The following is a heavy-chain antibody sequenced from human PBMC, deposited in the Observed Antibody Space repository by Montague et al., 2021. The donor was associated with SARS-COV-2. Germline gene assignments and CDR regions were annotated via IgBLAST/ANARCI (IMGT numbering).Heavy chain of an antibody. CDR1: GGSISSINW. D-gene: IGHD6-19*01. CDR2: IYHSGST. CDR3: ARTGYSSGWHSFDY. V-gene: IGHV4-4*02. J-gene: IGHJ4*02. Sequence: SETLSLTCVVSGGSISSINWWSWVRQPPGKGLEWIGEIYHSGSTNYNPSLKSRVIISVDQSKNQFSLTLSSVTAAATAVYYCARTGYSSGWHSFDYWGQGTLVTVSS.